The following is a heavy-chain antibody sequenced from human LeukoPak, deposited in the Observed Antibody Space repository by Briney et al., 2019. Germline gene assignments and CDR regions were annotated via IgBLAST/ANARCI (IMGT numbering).Heavy chain of an antibody. Sequence: ASVKVSCKASGYTFTSYGISWVRQAPGQGLEWMGWFSAYNGNTNYAQKLQGRVTMTTDTSTSTAYMELRSLRSDDTAVYYCARDPLYYYGSGSPNWFDPWGQGTLVTVSS. V-gene: IGHV1-18*01. CDR1: GYTFTSYG. CDR3: ARDPLYYYGSGSPNWFDP. D-gene: IGHD3-10*01. J-gene: IGHJ5*02. CDR2: FSAYNGNT.